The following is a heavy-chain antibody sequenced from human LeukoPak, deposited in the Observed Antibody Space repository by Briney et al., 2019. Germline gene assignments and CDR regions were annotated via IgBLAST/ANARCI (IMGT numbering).Heavy chain of an antibody. CDR1: GYSFPTFW. D-gene: IGHD3-16*01. J-gene: IGHJ4*02. CDR3: ARQRGSTNYFDY. V-gene: IGHV5-51*01. Sequence: KRGESLKISCRGSGYSFPTFWIGWVRQMPGKGLEWMGIIYPGDSDTRYSPSFQGQVTISADKSIGTACLQWSSLKASDTAMYYCARQRGSTNYFDYWGQGTLVTVSS. CDR2: IYPGDSDT.